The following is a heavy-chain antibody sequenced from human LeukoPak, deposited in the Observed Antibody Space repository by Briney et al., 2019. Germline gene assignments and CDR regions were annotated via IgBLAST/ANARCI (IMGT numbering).Heavy chain of an antibody. V-gene: IGHV3-33*01. D-gene: IGHD6-19*01. Sequence: PGGLLRLSCAASGFTFSSYGMHWVRQAPGKGLEWVAVIWYDGSNKYYADSVKGRFTISRDNSKNTLYLQMNSLRAEDTAVYYCARDVAAVADYYYGMDVWGQGTTVTVSS. CDR2: IWYDGSNK. CDR3: ARDVAAVADYYYGMDV. CDR1: GFTFSSYG. J-gene: IGHJ6*02.